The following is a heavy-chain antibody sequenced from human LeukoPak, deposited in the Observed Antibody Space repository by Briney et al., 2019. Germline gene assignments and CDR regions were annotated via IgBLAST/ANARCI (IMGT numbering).Heavy chain of an antibody. CDR2: ISWNSGSI. D-gene: IGHD3-22*01. Sequence: GGSLRLSCAASGFTFEAHAMHWVRQAPGKGLEWVSGISWNSGSIGYADSVKGRFTIFRDNAKNSLNLQMNSLRAEDTALYYCARTPSGDSSGYYTDSFNIWGQGTMVTVSS. CDR3: ARTPSGDSSGYYTDSFNI. V-gene: IGHV3-9*01. J-gene: IGHJ3*02. CDR1: GFTFEAHA.